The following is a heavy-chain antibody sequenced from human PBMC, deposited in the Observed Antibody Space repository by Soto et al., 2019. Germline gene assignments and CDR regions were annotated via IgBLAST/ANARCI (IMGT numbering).Heavy chain of an antibody. CDR2: IYHSGST. CDR1: GDSITSNSYF. J-gene: IGHJ6*02. D-gene: IGHD3-9*01. Sequence: SETLSLTCTVSGDSITSNSYFWAWIRQPPGKGLEWIGYIYHSGSTYYNPSLKSRVTISVDRSKNQFSLKLSSVTAADTAVYYCARHEGYDILTGYSPLVMDVWGQGTTVTVSS. V-gene: IGHV4-39*07. CDR3: ARHEGYDILTGYSPLVMDV.